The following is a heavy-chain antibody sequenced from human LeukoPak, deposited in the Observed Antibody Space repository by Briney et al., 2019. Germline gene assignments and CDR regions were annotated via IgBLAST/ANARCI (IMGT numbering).Heavy chain of an antibody. J-gene: IGHJ4*02. CDR1: GFTFSSYG. CDR2: IRYDGSNE. Sequence: GGSLRLSCAACGFTFSSYGMHWVRQAPGKGLEWVAFIRYDGSNEYYADSVKGRFTISRDNSKNTLYLQMNSLRAEDTAVYYCAKGPISSSSQFHYWGQGTLVTVSS. V-gene: IGHV3-30*02. D-gene: IGHD6-6*01. CDR3: AKGPISSSSQFHY.